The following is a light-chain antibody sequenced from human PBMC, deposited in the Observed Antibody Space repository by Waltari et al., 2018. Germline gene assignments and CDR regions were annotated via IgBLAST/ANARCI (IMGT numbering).Light chain of an antibody. CDR3: LQDYNYPPT. J-gene: IGKJ4*01. V-gene: IGKV1-6*01. CDR1: LGIRND. Sequence: AIEMTQSPSSLSASVGDRVTITCRASLGIRNDLGWYQQKPGTAPKLLIYAASSLQSGVPSRFSGSGSGTDFTLTISSLQPEDFATYYCLQDYNYPPTFGGGTKVEIK. CDR2: AAS.